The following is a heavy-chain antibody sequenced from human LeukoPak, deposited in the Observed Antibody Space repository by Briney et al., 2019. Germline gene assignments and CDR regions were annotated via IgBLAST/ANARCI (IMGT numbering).Heavy chain of an antibody. Sequence: GASVKVSCKASGYTFTGYYMHWVRQAPGQGLEWMGWISAYNGNTNYAQKLQGRVTMTTDTSTSTAYMELRSLRSDDTAVYYCARAGYTTVTTKYFQHWGQGTLVTVSS. J-gene: IGHJ1*01. CDR3: ARAGYTTVTTKYFQH. CDR1: GYTFTGYY. D-gene: IGHD4-17*01. V-gene: IGHV1-18*04. CDR2: ISAYNGNT.